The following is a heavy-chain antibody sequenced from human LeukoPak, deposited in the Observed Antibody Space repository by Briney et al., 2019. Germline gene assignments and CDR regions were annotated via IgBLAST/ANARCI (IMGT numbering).Heavy chain of an antibody. CDR1: GFTFSTNH. J-gene: IGHJ4*02. CDR3: AKGGWLEY. CDR2: ISVIGGST. D-gene: IGHD6-19*01. V-gene: IGHV3-23*01. Sequence: GGSLRLSCAASGFTFSTNHMSWVRQPPGKGLEWVSAISVIGGSTYYADSVKGRFTTSRDNSKNTLYLQMNSLRAEDTAVYYCAKGGWLEYWGQGTLVTVSS.